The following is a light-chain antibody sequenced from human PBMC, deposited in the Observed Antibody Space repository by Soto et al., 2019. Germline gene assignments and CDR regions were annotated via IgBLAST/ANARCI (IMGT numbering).Light chain of an antibody. J-gene: IGLJ2*01. V-gene: IGLV1-40*01. CDR1: SSNIGAVYD. CDR3: QSYDSSLSGSGV. CDR2: GNS. Sequence: QAVVTQPPSVSAAPGQRVTISCTGSSSNIGAVYDVHWYQQLPGTAPKLLIYGNSNRPSGVPDRFSGSKSGTSASLAITGLQAEDEADYYCQSYDSSLSGSGVFGGGTKLTVL.